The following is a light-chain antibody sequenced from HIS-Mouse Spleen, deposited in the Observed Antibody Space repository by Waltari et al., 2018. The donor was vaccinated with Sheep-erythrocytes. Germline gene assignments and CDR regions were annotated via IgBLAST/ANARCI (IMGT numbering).Light chain of an antibody. V-gene: IGLV3-1*01. CDR3: QAWDSSTAV. CDR1: KLGDKY. J-gene: IGLJ2*01. CDR2: QDS. Sequence: SYELTQPPSVSVSPGQTASITCSGDKLGDKYAYWYQQKPGQSPVLVIYQDSKRPSGIPERFSGSNSGNTATLTICGTQAMDEADYYCQAWDSSTAVFGGGTKLTVL.